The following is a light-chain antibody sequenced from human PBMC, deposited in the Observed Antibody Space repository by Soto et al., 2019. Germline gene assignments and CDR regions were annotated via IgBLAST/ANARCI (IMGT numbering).Light chain of an antibody. CDR1: SXNTGTNY. CDR2: RND. V-gene: IGLV1-47*01. J-gene: IGLJ1*01. CDR3: SAWDDSLSGSV. Sequence: QSVLTQPPSASWTPGQRVSISCSGSSXNTGTNYVYWYQHLPGTAPTLLIYRNDLRPSGVPDRFSGSRSGTSASLAISGLRSEDEADSFCSAWDDSLSGSVFRTGTTVTV.